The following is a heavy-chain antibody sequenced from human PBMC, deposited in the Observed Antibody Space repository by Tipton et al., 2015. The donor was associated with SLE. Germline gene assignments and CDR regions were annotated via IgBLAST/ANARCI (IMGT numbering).Heavy chain of an antibody. Sequence: GSLRLSCTVSGGSISSSSYYWGWIRQPPGKGLEWIGRIYYSGSSYYNPSLKSRVTISVDTSKNQFSLKLSSVTAADTAVYYCARDPNGGYGSFDYWGLGALVTVSS. J-gene: IGHJ4*02. CDR2: IYYSGSS. D-gene: IGHD7-27*01. CDR3: ARDPNGGYGSFDY. V-gene: IGHV4-39*07. CDR1: GGSISSSSYY.